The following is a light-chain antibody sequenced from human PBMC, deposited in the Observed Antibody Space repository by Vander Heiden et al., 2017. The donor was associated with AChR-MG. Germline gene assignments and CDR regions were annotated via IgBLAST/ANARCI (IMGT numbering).Light chain of an antibody. V-gene: IGLV3-1*01. Sequence: SFDLTQLPSVSASPGQTATIACSADQLGNKYVCWYHQKPGQSPVQVIYQNTNRPAGIPERFSGSKSGKTATLTISGTQAIDEADYYCQAWDGPTVVFGGGTKLTVL. J-gene: IGLJ2*01. CDR3: QAWDGPTVV. CDR2: QNT. CDR1: QLGNKY.